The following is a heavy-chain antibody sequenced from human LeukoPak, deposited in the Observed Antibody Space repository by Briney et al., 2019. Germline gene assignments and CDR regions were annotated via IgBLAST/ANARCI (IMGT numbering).Heavy chain of an antibody. Sequence: GGTLRLSCAASGFSFSSHGMSWVRQAPGKGREWVSGIIGGAGGTYYADSVKGRFTISRDSAKNTLYLQMNSLRAEDTAVYYCAKATGYLLWGQGTLVIVSS. D-gene: IGHD1-14*01. CDR2: IIGGAGGT. CDR1: GFSFSSHG. V-gene: IGHV3-23*01. CDR3: AKATGYLL. J-gene: IGHJ4*02.